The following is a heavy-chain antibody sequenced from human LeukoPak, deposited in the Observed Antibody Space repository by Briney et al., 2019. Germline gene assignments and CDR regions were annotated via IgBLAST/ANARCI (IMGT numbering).Heavy chain of an antibody. D-gene: IGHD3-10*01. V-gene: IGHV3-21*04. CDR3: AKGALRFGELSGH. CDR2: ISSSSSYI. J-gene: IGHJ4*02. CDR1: GFTFSSYS. Sequence: GGSLRLSCAASGFTFSSYSMNCVRQAPGKGLEWVSSISSSSSYIYYADSVKGRFTISRDNSKNTLYLQMNSLRAEDTAVYYCAKGALRFGELSGHWGQGTLVTVSS.